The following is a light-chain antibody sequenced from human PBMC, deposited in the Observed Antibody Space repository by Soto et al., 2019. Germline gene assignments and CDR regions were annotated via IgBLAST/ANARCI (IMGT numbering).Light chain of an antibody. CDR1: QGINKF. Sequence: IQLTQSPSSLSASVGDRVTITCRASQGINKFLAWYQQKPGKAPQLLIYGASTLQSGVPSRFSGSGSGTDFTMKISRVEAEDVAVYFCMQAVYWPFTFGPGTKVDIK. CDR2: GAS. J-gene: IGKJ3*01. CDR3: MQAVYWPFT. V-gene: IGKV1-9*01.